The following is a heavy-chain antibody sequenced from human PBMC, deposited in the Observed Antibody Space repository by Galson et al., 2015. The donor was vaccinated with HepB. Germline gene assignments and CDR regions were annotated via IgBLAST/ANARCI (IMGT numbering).Heavy chain of an antibody. Sequence: SLRLSCAASGFTFNHFEMHWVRQAQRKGLEWISSIRYSGSAMYYADSVKRRFTISSDNAKTSLYLLMSSLRVEDTAVYYRARGGGYDTSGGFDYWGQGILVTVSS. V-gene: IGHV3-48*03. CDR2: IRYSGSAM. CDR3: ARGGGYDTSGGFDY. CDR1: GFTFNHFE. D-gene: IGHD3-22*01. J-gene: IGHJ4*02.